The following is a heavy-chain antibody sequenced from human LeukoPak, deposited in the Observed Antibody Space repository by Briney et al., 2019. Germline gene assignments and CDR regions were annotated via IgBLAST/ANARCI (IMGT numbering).Heavy chain of an antibody. CDR1: GDSIRSDYY. V-gene: IGHV4-38-2*01. J-gene: IGHJ4*02. CDR3: TRTLAYTANWD. Sequence: PPETLSLTCAVSGDSIRSDYYWGWIRQPPGKGLEYIGFLYYSGTTSYNPSLKSRITMSLDTSKNHFSLSLSSVTAADTGVYYCTRTLAYTANWDWGQGTLVTVSS. CDR2: LYYSGTT. D-gene: IGHD1-1*01.